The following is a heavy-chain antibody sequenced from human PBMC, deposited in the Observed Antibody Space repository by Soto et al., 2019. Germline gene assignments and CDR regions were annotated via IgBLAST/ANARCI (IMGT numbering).Heavy chain of an antibody. V-gene: IGHV4-34*01. J-gene: IGHJ4*02. D-gene: IGHD3-10*01. CDR1: GGSFSGYY. CDR3: ARGRLNYYGSGSYLQPKKSGFFDY. Sequence: PSETLSLTCAVYGGSFSGYYWSWIRQPPGKGLEWIGEINHSGSTNYNPSLKSRVTISVDTSKNQFSLKLSSVTAADTAVYYCARGRLNYYGSGSYLQPKKSGFFDYWGQGTLVTVSS. CDR2: INHSGST.